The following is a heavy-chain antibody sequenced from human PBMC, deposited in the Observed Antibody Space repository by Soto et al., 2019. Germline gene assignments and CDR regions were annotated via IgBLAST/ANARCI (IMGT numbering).Heavy chain of an antibody. D-gene: IGHD1-1*01. CDR2: ISYDGNNK. J-gene: IGHJ6*02. CDR1: GFTFDSYG. CDR3: AKHSFAMTTLHFYGIDL. Sequence: GGSLRLSCAASGFTFDSYGMHWVRLSQGGGLEWVAVISYDGNNKYYADSVTGRLTISRDNFKNTLFLQSNSLGPDDTAGYYCAKHSFAMTTLHFYGIDLWGQGTTVTVSS. V-gene: IGHV3-30*18.